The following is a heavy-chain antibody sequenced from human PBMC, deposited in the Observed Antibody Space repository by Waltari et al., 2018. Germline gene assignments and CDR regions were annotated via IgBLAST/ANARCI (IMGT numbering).Heavy chain of an antibody. CDR1: GGTFSCYA. Sequence: QVQLVQSGAEVKKPGSSGKVSCQASGGTFSCYAISWVRRAPGQGLEWMGRIIPILGIANYAQKFQGRVTITADKSTSTAYMELSSLRSEDTAVYYCARDMDYDPYYYYYGMDVWGQGTTVTVSS. V-gene: IGHV1-69*04. CDR3: ARDMDYDPYYYYYGMDV. CDR2: IIPILGIA. D-gene: IGHD4-17*01. J-gene: IGHJ6*02.